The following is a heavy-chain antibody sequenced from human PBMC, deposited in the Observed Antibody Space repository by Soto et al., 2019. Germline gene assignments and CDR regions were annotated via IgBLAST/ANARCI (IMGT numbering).Heavy chain of an antibody. Sequence: EVHLVETGGGLIQPGGSLRLSCAASGLSVSSSDMSWVRQASGKGLEWVSVIYSGGSTHDADSVKGRFTISRDNSKNTVHLQMNSLRVDDTAVYFCSTSSRNEYHFAMGAWSQGTTVIVSS. V-gene: IGHV3-53*02. CDR3: STSSRNEYHFAMGA. CDR2: IYSGGST. J-gene: IGHJ6*02. D-gene: IGHD6-6*01. CDR1: GLSVSSSD.